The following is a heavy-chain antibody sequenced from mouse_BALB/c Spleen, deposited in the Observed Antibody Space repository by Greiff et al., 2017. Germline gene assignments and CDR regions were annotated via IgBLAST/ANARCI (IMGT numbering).Heavy chain of an antibody. CDR1: GYTFTSYW. Sequence: QVQLQQSGAELAKPGASVKMSCKASGYTFTSYWMHWVKQRPGQGLEWIGYINPSTGYTEYNQKFKDKATLTADKSSSTAYMQLSSLTSEDSAVYYCARSGYDSWYFDVWGAGTTVTVSS. D-gene: IGHD2-14*01. J-gene: IGHJ1*01. V-gene: IGHV1-7*01. CDR2: INPSTGYT. CDR3: ARSGYDSWYFDV.